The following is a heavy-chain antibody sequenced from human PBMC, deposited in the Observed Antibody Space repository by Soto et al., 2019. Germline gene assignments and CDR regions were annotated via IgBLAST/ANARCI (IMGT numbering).Heavy chain of an antibody. Sequence: SETLTLTCGVYGGSFRNYYWIWVRQPPGKGLEWIGEVNHSGEATYNPSLQSRVTISLDTYNNHFSLKMTSLTAADTALYFCTREARFPRYWFHPWGQGNQVTVSS. D-gene: IGHD3-10*01. CDR2: VNHSGEA. CDR1: GGSFRNYY. J-gene: IGHJ5*02. CDR3: TREARFPRYWFHP. V-gene: IGHV4-34*01.